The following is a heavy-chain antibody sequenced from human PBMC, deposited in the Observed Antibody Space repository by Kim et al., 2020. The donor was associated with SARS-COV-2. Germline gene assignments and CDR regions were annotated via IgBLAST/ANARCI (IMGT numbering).Heavy chain of an antibody. D-gene: IGHD6-19*01. Sequence: GESLKISCKGSGYSFTSYWIGWVRQMPGKGLEWMVIIYPGDSDTRYSPSFQGQVTISADKSISTAYLQWSSLKASDTAMYYCASGSQWLVKYEDDAFDIWGQGTMVTVSS. J-gene: IGHJ3*02. CDR3: ASGSQWLVKYEDDAFDI. V-gene: IGHV5-51*01. CDR2: IYPGDSDT. CDR1: GYSFTSYW.